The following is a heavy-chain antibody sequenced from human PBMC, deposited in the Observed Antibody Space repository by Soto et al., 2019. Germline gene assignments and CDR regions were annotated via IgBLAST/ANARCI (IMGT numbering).Heavy chain of an antibody. V-gene: IGHV3-7*01. CDR3: AREWINHASGRGIDY. D-gene: IGHD5-12*01. J-gene: IGHJ4*02. CDR1: GFSLSNYC. Sequence: EVQLVESGGGLVQPGGSLRLSCAASGFSLSNYCMSWVRQAPGEGLEWVAYIRPDGSDKYYVDSVKGRFTISRDNARNSLYLQPNSLRAEDTAMYYCAREWINHASGRGIDYWGMGNLLTVSS. CDR2: IRPDGSDK.